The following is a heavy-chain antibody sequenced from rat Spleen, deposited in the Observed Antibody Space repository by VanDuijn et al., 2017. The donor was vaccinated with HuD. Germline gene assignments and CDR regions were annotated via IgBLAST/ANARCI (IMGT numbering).Heavy chain of an antibody. Sequence: EVQMVESGGGLVQPGRSLKLSCAASGFTLSDHYMAWVRQAPTKGLEWVATISFDGISTYYRDSVQGRFTISRDNAKRTLYLQMDSLRSEDTATYYCARRYDFDYWGQGVMVTVSS. J-gene: IGHJ2*01. CDR3: ARRYDFDY. CDR1: GFTLSDHY. D-gene: IGHD2-1*01. V-gene: IGHV5-29*01. CDR2: ISFDGIST.